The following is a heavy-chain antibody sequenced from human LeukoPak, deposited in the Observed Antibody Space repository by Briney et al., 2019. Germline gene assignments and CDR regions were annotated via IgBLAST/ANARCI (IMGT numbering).Heavy chain of an antibody. V-gene: IGHV1-69*05. CDR1: RGTFSSYA. Sequence: SVNVSCKASRGTFSSYAISWVRQAPGQGLEWMGGSIPIFGTANYAQKFQGRGTITRDESTSTAYMELSSLRSEDTGVYYCAGDVQLERENWFDPWGQGTLVTVSS. J-gene: IGHJ5*02. CDR3: AGDVQLERENWFDP. CDR2: SIPIFGTA. D-gene: IGHD1-1*01.